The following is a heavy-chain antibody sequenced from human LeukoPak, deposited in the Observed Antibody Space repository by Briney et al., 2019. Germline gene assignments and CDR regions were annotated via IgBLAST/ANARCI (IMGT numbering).Heavy chain of an antibody. V-gene: IGHV4-61*02. Sequence: SQTLSLTCTVSGGSISSGSYYWSWIRQPAGKGLEWTGRIYTSGSTNYNPSLKSRVTMSVDTSKNQFSLKLSSVTAADTAVYYCARDGARLYAFDIWGQGTMVTVSS. CDR2: IYTSGST. CDR1: GGSISSGSYY. CDR3: ARDGARLYAFDI. D-gene: IGHD1-1*01. J-gene: IGHJ3*02.